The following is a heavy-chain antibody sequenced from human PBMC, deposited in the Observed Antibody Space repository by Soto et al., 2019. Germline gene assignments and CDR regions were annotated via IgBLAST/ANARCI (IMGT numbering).Heavy chain of an antibody. CDR1: GGSISSSSYY. D-gene: IGHD2-2*01. J-gene: IGHJ5*02. CDR3: ARGRGVVVPAAISIDWFDP. CDR2: IYYSGST. Sequence: SETLSLTCTVSGGSISSSSYYWGWIRQPPGKGLEWIGSIYYSGSTYYNPSLKSRVTISVDTSKNQFSLKLSSVTAADTAVYYCARGRGVVVPAAISIDWFDPWGQGTLVTVSS. V-gene: IGHV4-39*01.